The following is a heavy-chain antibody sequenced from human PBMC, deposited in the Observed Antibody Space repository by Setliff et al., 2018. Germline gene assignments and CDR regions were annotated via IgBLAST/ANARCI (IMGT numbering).Heavy chain of an antibody. CDR1: GYTFTNYN. J-gene: IGHJ4*02. CDR2: IDTDTGNP. Sequence: GASVKVSCKTSGYTFTNYNMDWVRQAPGQGLEWMGWIDTDTGNPTYAQGFTGRFVFSLDTSVSTAYLTINSLEPEDTAVYFCARGGIATGRGYWGQGTLVTVSS. CDR3: ARGGIATGRGY. D-gene: IGHD6-13*01. V-gene: IGHV7-4-1*02.